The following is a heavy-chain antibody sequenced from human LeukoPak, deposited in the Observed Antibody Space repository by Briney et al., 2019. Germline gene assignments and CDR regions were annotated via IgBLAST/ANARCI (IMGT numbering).Heavy chain of an antibody. V-gene: IGHV1-2*02. Sequence: GASVKVSCKASGYTFTGYYMHWVRQAPGQGLEWMGWINPNSGGTNYAQKFQGRVTMTRDTSISTAYMELSRLRSEDTAVYYCARGKADYYDSSGYYWPAGWFDPWGQGTLVTVSS. CDR1: GYTFTGYY. D-gene: IGHD3-22*01. J-gene: IGHJ5*02. CDR3: ARGKADYYDSSGYYWPAGWFDP. CDR2: INPNSGGT.